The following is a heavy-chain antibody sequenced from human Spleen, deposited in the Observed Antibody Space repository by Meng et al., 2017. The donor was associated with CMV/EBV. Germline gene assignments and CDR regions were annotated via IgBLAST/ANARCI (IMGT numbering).Heavy chain of an antibody. D-gene: IGHD6-13*01. CDR3: ARGGGIEARLDFDH. J-gene: IGHJ4*02. V-gene: IGHV3-7*01. CDR2: IKQDGSEK. CDR1: GFTFSSYW. Sequence: LSLTCAASGFTFSSYWMSWVRQAPGKGLEWVANIKQDGSEKYYVDSVKGRFTISRDNAKNSLYLQMSSLRAEDTAVYYCARGGGIEARLDFDHWGQGTLVTVSS.